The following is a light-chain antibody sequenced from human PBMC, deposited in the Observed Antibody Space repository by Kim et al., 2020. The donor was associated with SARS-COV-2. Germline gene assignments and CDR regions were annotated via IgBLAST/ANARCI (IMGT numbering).Light chain of an antibody. CDR1: IGTY. V-gene: IGKV1-33*01. CDR2: DAS. J-gene: IGKJ1*01. Sequence: IGTYLNWYQHKPGTAPNILIYDASKLETGVPSRFSGSGSGTEFTFTITSLQPEDIATYYCQHFYDFPRTFGQGTKVGIK. CDR3: QHFYDFPRT.